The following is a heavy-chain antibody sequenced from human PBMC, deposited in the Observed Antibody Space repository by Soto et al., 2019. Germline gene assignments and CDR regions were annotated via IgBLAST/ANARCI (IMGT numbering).Heavy chain of an antibody. D-gene: IGHD6-13*01. CDR3: ARETSAAGTGWFDP. J-gene: IGHJ5*02. Sequence: QVQLVQSGAEVKKPGASVKVSCKASGYTFTSYDINWVRQATGQGLEWMGWMNPNSGNTGYAQKFQGRVTMTMNTSLSTAYMELSSLRSEGTAVYYWARETSAAGTGWFDPWGQGTLVTVSS. CDR2: MNPNSGNT. V-gene: IGHV1-8*01. CDR1: GYTFTSYD.